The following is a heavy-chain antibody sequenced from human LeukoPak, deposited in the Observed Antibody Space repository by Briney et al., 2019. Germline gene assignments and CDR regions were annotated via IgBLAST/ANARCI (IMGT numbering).Heavy chain of an antibody. Sequence: ASVKVSCKASGYTFTGYYMHWVRQAPGQGLEWMGWINPNSGGTNYAQKFQGRVTMTRDTSISTAYMELSRLRPDDTAVYYCARDKGQYGSGTPGFTWFDPWGQGTLVTVSS. CDR3: ARDKGQYGSGTPGFTWFDP. CDR2: INPNSGGT. J-gene: IGHJ5*02. V-gene: IGHV1-2*02. CDR1: GYTFTGYY. D-gene: IGHD3-10*01.